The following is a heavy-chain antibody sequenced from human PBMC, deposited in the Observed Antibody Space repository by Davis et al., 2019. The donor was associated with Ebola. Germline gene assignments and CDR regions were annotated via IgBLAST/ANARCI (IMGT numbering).Heavy chain of an antibody. Sequence: MPSETLSLTCTVSGGSISSYYWSWIRQPPGKGLEWIGYIYYSGSTNYNPSLKSRVTISVDTSKNQFSLKLSSVTAADTAVYYCARRRDGRWELAYDYWGQGTLVTVSS. J-gene: IGHJ4*02. CDR2: IYYSGST. V-gene: IGHV4-59*08. CDR1: GGSISSYY. CDR3: ARRRDGRWELAYDY. D-gene: IGHD1-26*01.